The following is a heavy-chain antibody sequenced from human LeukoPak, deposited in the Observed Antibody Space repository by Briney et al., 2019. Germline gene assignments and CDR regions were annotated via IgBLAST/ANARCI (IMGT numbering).Heavy chain of an antibody. Sequence: ASVKVSCKASGYTFTSYDINWVRQATGQGLEWMGWMNPNSGNTGYAQKFQGRVTMTRNTSISTAYMELSRLRSDDTAVYYCARGGYDFVYYYYGMDVWGQGTTVTVSS. J-gene: IGHJ6*02. V-gene: IGHV1-8*01. D-gene: IGHD3-3*01. CDR2: MNPNSGNT. CDR1: GYTFTSYD. CDR3: ARGGYDFVYYYYGMDV.